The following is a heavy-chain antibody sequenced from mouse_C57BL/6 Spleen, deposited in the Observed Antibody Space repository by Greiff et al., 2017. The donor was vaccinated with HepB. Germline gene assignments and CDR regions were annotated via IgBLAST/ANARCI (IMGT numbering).Heavy chain of an antibody. CDR2: IWSGGST. CDR3: AKKRTMITTTGYYYAMDY. CDR1: GFSFTSYG. D-gene: IGHD2-4*01. V-gene: IGHV2-4*01. J-gene: IGHJ4*01. Sequence: VKLMESGPGLVQPSQSLSITCTVSGFSFTSYGVHWVRQPPGKGLEWLGVIWSGGSTDYNAAFISRLSISKDNSKSQVFFKMNSLQADDTDIYYCAKKRTMITTTGYYYAMDYWGQGTSVTVSS.